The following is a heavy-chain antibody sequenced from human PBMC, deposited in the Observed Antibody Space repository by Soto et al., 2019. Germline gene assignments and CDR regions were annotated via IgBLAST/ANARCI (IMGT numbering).Heavy chain of an antibody. CDR3: ARVLGYFDWLSAGYYYYYYMDV. Sequence: ASVKVSCKASGYTFTSYGISLVRQAPGQGLEWMGWISAYNGNTNYAQKLQGRVTMTTDTSTSTAYMELRSLRSDDTAVYYCARVLGYFDWLSAGYYYYYYMDVWGKGTTVTVSS. CDR2: ISAYNGNT. J-gene: IGHJ6*03. V-gene: IGHV1-18*01. D-gene: IGHD3-9*01. CDR1: GYTFTSYG.